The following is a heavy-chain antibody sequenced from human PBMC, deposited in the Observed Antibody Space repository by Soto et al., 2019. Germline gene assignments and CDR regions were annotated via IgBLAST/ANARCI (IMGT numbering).Heavy chain of an antibody. CDR3: ARSRVVLLWFGELSISSGMDV. CDR1: GGSFSGYY. J-gene: IGHJ6*01. Sequence: PSETLSLTCAVYGGSFSGYYWSWIRQPPGKGLEWIGEINHSGSTNYNPSLKSRVTISVDTSKNQFSLKLSSVTAADTAVYYCARSRVVLLWFGELSISSGMDVWG. D-gene: IGHD3-10*01. CDR2: INHSGST. V-gene: IGHV4-34*01.